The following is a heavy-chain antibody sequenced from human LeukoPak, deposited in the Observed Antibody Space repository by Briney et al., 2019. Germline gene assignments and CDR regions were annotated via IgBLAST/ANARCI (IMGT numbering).Heavy chain of an antibody. CDR3: ARDDPFRGYYDSSGPEGPFDY. J-gene: IGHJ4*02. Sequence: GASVKVSCKASGGTFSSYAISWVRQAPGQGLEWMGWISAYNGNTNYAQKLQGRVTMTTDTSTSTAYMELRSLRSDDTAVYYCARDDPFRGYYDSSGPEGPFDYWGQGTLVTVSS. D-gene: IGHD3-22*01. CDR1: GGTFSSYA. CDR2: ISAYNGNT. V-gene: IGHV1-18*01.